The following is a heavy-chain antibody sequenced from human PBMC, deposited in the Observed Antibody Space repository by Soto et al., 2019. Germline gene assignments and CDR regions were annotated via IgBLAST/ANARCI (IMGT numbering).Heavy chain of an antibody. Sequence: SETLSLTCAVYGGSFSGYYWSWIRQPPGKGLEWIGEINHSGSTNYNPSLKSRVTISVDTSKNQFSLKLSSVTAADTAVYYCARATVTWEAYYYYYYMDVWGKGTTVTVSS. CDR3: ARATVTWEAYYYYYYMDV. V-gene: IGHV4-34*01. J-gene: IGHJ6*03. CDR2: INHSGST. CDR1: GGSFSGYY. D-gene: IGHD4-4*01.